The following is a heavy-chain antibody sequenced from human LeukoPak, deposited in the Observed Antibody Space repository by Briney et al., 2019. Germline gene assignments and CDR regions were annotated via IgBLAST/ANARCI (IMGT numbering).Heavy chain of an antibody. J-gene: IGHJ5*02. CDR1: GGSISSGGYY. Sequence: SQTLSLTCTVSGGSISSGGYYWSWIRQPAGKGLEWIGRIYTSGSTNYNPSLKSRVTMSVDTSKNQFSLKLSSVTAADTAVYYCARNRGYSSGWHEGWFDPWGQGTLVTVSS. V-gene: IGHV4-61*02. D-gene: IGHD6-19*01. CDR3: ARNRGYSSGWHEGWFDP. CDR2: IYTSGST.